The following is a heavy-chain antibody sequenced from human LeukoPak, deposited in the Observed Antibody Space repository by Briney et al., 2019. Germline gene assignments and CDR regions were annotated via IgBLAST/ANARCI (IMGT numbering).Heavy chain of an antibody. CDR1: GGTFSSCA. CDR3: AREESGSYIDY. V-gene: IGHV1-69*04. Sequence: SVKVSCKASGGTFSSCAISWARQAPGQGLEWMGRIIPIFGIANYAQKFQGRVTITADKSTSTAYMELSSLRSEDTAVYYCAREESGSYIDYWGQGTLVTVSS. J-gene: IGHJ4*02. CDR2: IIPIFGIA. D-gene: IGHD1-26*01.